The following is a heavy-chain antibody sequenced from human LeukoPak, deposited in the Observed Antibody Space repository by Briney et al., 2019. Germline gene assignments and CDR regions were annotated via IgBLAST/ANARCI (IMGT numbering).Heavy chain of an antibody. CDR3: AKAPRGYLWYFDY. J-gene: IGHJ4*02. CDR2: ISGSGFGT. Sequence: GGSLRLSCAASGFTFSSYAMSRVRQAPGKGLEWVSLISGSGFGTYYADSVKGRFTISRDNSKNTLYLQVNSLRADDTAVYYCAKAPRGYLWYFDYWGQGTLVTVSS. CDR1: GFTFSSYA. D-gene: IGHD5-12*01. V-gene: IGHV3-23*01.